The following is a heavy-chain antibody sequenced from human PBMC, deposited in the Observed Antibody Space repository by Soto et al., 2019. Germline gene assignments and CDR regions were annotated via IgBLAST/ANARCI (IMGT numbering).Heavy chain of an antibody. CDR3: ARALDYGHMDV. CDR2: IYRSGST. J-gene: IGHJ6*03. V-gene: IGHV4-4*09. D-gene: IGHD3-16*01. Sequence: ETLSLTCTVSGDSVRNQYWSWIRRPPGRGLEWIGYIYRSGSTKYNPSLKSRLTISVDTSKNQFSLKLSSVTAADTAVYYCARALDYGHMDVWGKGTTVTVSS. CDR1: GDSVRNQY.